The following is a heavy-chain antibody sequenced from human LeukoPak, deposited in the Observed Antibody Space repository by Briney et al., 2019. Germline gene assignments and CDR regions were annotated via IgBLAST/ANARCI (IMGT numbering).Heavy chain of an antibody. CDR1: GGSFSGYY. D-gene: IGHD3-9*01. V-gene: IGHV4-34*01. CDR2: INHSGST. CDR3: ARGGVRYFDWLLPYFDY. J-gene: IGHJ4*02. Sequence: SETLSLTCAVYGGSFSGYYWSWIRQPPGKGLEWIGEINHSGSTNYNPSLKSRVTISLDTSKNQFSLKLSSVTAPDTAVYYCARGGVRYFDWLLPYFDYWGQGTLVTVSS.